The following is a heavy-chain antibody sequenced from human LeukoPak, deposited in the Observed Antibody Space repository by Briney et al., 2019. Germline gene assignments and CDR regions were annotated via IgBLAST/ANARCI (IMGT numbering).Heavy chain of an antibody. Sequence: ASVKVSFKASGYTFTSYYMHWVRQAPGQGLEWMGIINPSGGSTSYAQKFQGRVTMTRDTSTSTVYMELSSLRSEDTAVYYCARVRRINTGLAPWGQGTLVTFPS. J-gene: IGHJ5*02. V-gene: IGHV1-46*01. CDR3: ARVRRINTGLAP. CDR2: INPSGGST. CDR1: GYTFTSYY.